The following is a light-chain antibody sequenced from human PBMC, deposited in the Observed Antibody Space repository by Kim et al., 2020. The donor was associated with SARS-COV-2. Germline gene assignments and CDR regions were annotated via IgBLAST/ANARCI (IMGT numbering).Light chain of an antibody. CDR3: FSYAGSHTFA. V-gene: IGLV2-11*02. CDR2: DVS. J-gene: IGLJ3*02. Sequence: GQSSPTSCTGTSRAVGGENSVIWYQQQPGRAPKLMMYDVSKRPSGGPNRFSGSKSGNTASLTVSGRQAEDEADYYCFSYAGSHTFAFGGGTQLTVL. CDR1: SRAVGGENS.